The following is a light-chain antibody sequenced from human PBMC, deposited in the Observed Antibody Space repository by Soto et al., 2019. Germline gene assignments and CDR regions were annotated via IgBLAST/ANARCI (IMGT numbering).Light chain of an antibody. CDR3: QQYSTSFT. CDR1: QSVAGNY. Sequence: IVLTQSPGTLSLSPGDRATLSCGASQSVAGNYFSWYQQKPGQAPRLLIYGATTRASGIPDRFSGSGSGTDFPLIISRLAHEDGALYYCQQYSTSFTFGHGTTVDI. J-gene: IGKJ3*01. V-gene: IGKV3-20*01. CDR2: GAT.